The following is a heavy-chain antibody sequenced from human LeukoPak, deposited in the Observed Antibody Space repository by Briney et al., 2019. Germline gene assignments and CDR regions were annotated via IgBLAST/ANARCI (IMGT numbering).Heavy chain of an antibody. V-gene: IGHV3-21*01. J-gene: IGHJ4*02. Sequence: GGSLRLSCAASGFTFDDHGMSWVRQAPGKGLEWVSSISASSNYIYYTDSLKGRFTISRDNAKNSLFLQTNSLRAEDTAVYYCARDHQYCSGGSCYDSPNDYWGQGTLVTVSS. CDR2: ISASSNYI. CDR3: ARDHQYCSGGSCYDSPNDY. D-gene: IGHD2-15*01. CDR1: GFTFDDHG.